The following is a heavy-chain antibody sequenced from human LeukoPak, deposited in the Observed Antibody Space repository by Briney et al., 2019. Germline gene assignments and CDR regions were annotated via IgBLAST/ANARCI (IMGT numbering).Heavy chain of an antibody. J-gene: IGHJ4*02. CDR3: ARSFGGTYYFDY. D-gene: IGHD1-26*01. V-gene: IGHV3-74*01. CDR2: INSGGSST. CDR1: GFTFSPYW. Sequence: GGSLRLSCAASGFTFSPYWMHWVRQAPGKGLVWVSHINSGGSSTSYADSGKGRFTISRDNAKNTLFLQMHSLRADDTAVYYCARSFGGTYYFDYWGKGTLVTVSS.